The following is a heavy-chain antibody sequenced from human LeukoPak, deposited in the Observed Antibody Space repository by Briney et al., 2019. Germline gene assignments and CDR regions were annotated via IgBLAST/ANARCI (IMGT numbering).Heavy chain of an antibody. J-gene: IGHJ3*01. CDR1: GFTLTDYA. Sequence: GGSLRLSCAAPGFTLTDYAMSWVRQAPGKGLEWVGRIKSKTAGGTTDYATPVKGRLTISRDDSKNTLYLQMNSLKTEDTAVYYCTTGAQYGDYLWGQGAMVTVSS. D-gene: IGHD4-17*01. CDR3: TTGAQYGDYL. V-gene: IGHV3-15*01. CDR2: IKSKTAGGTT.